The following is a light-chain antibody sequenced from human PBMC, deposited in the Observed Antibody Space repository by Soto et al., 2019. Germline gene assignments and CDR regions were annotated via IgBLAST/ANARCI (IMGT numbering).Light chain of an antibody. Sequence: QPVLTQSSSASASLGSSVKLTCTLSSGHSSYIIAWHQQQPGKAPRYLMKLEGSGSYNKGSGVPDRFSGSSSGADRYLTISQLQFEDEADYYCETWDINAHVVFGGGTQLTVL. CDR2: LEGSGSY. CDR1: SGHSSYI. V-gene: IGLV4-60*02. J-gene: IGLJ2*01. CDR3: ETWDINAHVV.